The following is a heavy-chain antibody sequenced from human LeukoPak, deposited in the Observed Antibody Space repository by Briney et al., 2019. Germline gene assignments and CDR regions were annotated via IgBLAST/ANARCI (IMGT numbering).Heavy chain of an antibody. CDR1: GFTFSSYG. D-gene: IGHD3-22*01. J-gene: IGHJ3*02. V-gene: IGHV3-33*01. CDR3: ARETEPYYYDSSGYDYAFDI. CDR2: IWYDGSNK. Sequence: GGSLRLSCAASGFTFSSYGMHWVRQAPGKGREWVADIWYDGSNKYYADSVKGRFTISRDNSKNTLYLQMNSLRAEDTAVYYCARETEPYYYDSSGYDYAFDIWGQGTMVTVSS.